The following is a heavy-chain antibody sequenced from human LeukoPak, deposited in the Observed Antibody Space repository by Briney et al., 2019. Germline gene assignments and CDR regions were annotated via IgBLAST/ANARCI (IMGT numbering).Heavy chain of an antibody. V-gene: IGHV3-53*01. CDR1: GFTVSSNY. J-gene: IGHJ4*02. CDR2: IYSGGRT. Sequence: GGSLRLSCAASGFTVSSNYMSWVRQAPGKGLEWVSVIYSGGRTYYADSVKGRFTISRDNSKNTLYLQMSSLRAEDTAVYYCARSSGSYLYFDNWGQGTLVTVSS. CDR3: ARSSGSYLYFDN. D-gene: IGHD1-26*01.